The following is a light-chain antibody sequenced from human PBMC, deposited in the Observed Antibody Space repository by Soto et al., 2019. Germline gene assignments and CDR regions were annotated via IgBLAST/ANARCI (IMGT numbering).Light chain of an antibody. CDR3: SSYTTADTQV. V-gene: IGLV2-14*01. CDR1: SNDVGSYNY. J-gene: IGLJ3*02. CDR2: EVT. Sequence: QYALSQPASVSGSPGQSITISCTGTSNDVGSYNYVSWYQQHPGQAPKLMISEVTTRPSGVSDRFSGSKSGNTASLTISRLQAEDEAHYYCSSYTTADTQVFGGGTKLTVL.